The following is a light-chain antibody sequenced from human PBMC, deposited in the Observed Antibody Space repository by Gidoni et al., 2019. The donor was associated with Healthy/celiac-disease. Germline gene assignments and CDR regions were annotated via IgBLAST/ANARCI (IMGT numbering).Light chain of an antibody. Sequence: DIQVTQSPSFLSASVGDRVTITCRASQGISSYLAWYQQKPGKAPKLLIYAASTLQSGVPSRFSCSGSGTEFTLTISSLQPEDFATYYFQQLNIYPVTFGGGTKVEIK. CDR3: QQLNIYPVT. J-gene: IGKJ4*01. CDR1: QGISSY. CDR2: AAS. V-gene: IGKV1-9*01.